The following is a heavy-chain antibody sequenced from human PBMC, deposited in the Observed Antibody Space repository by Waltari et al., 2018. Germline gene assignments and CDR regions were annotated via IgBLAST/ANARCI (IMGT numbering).Heavy chain of an antibody. J-gene: IGHJ6*03. V-gene: IGHV4-34*01. CDR2: INHSGSI. Sequence: QVQLQQWGAGLLKPSETLSLTCAVYGGSFSGYYWSWIRQPPGKGLEWIGEINHSGSINSHPSLKSRVTISVDTSKNQFSLKLSSVTAADTAVYYCARGPRYYYDSSGYRRLYYYYMDVWGKGTTVTISS. CDR1: GGSFSGYY. CDR3: ARGPRYYYDSSGYRRLYYYYMDV. D-gene: IGHD3-22*01.